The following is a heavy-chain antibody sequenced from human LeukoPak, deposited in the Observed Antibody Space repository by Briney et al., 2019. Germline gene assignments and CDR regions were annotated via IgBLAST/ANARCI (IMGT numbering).Heavy chain of an antibody. CDR3: ARGGEWELPRVSDY. Sequence: GASVKVSCKASGYTFTSYDINWVRQATGQGLEWMGWMNPNSGNTGYAQKFQGRVTMTRNTSISTAYMELSSLRSEDTAVYYCARGGEWELPRVSDYWGQGTLVTVSS. V-gene: IGHV1-8*01. D-gene: IGHD1-26*01. CDR2: MNPNSGNT. J-gene: IGHJ4*02. CDR1: GYTFTSYD.